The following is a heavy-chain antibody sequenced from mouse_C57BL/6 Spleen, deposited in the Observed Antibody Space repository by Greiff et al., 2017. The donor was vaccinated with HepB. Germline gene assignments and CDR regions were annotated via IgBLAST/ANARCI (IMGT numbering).Heavy chain of an antibody. CDR3: TAMDY. V-gene: IGHV1-5*01. CDR1: GYTFTSYW. J-gene: IGHJ4*01. CDR2: IYPGNSDT. Sequence: EVQRVESGTVLARPGASVKMSCKTSGYTFTSYWMHWVKQRPGQGLEWIGAIYPGNSDTSYNQKFKGKAKLTADTSASTAYMELSSLTNEDSAVYYCTAMDYWGQGTSVTVSS.